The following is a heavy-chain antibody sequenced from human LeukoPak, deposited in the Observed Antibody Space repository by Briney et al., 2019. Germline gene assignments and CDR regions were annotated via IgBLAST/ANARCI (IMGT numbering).Heavy chain of an antibody. CDR3: ASPREYQLLYFGY. J-gene: IGHJ4*02. CDR1: GFTFSSCS. Sequence: GGSLRLSCAASGFTFSSCSMNWVRQAPEKGLEWVSSISSSSSYIYYADSVKGRFTISRDNAKNSLYLQMNSLRAEDTAVYYCASPREYQLLYFGYWGQGTLVTVSS. V-gene: IGHV3-21*01. CDR2: ISSSSSYI. D-gene: IGHD2-2*01.